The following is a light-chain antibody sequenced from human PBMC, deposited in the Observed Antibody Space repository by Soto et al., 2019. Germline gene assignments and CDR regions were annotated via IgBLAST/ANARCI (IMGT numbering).Light chain of an antibody. CDR2: DAS. J-gene: IGKJ4*01. Sequence: EIVLTQSPATLSLSRGERATLSCRASQRVSGYLAWYQQKPGQSPRLRMYDASNSATGIPARFSGSGSGTDFTLTISSLEPEDFAVYYCQQRSNWPSTFGGGSKVESK. CDR1: QRVSGY. V-gene: IGKV3-11*01. CDR3: QQRSNWPST.